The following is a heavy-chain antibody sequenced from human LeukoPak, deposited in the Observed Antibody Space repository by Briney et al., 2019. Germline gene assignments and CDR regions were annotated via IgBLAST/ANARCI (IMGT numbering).Heavy chain of an antibody. CDR3: ATDYSRGSIYFDY. D-gene: IGHD2-15*01. V-gene: IGHV3-15*04. Sequence: GGSLRLSCAASGFTFSNAWMSWVRQAPGKGLEWVGLVESKTDGGTTDYAAPVKGRFTISRDDSKNTLYLQMNSLKTEDTAVYYCATDYSRGSIYFDYWGQGALVTVSS. CDR1: GFTFSNAW. CDR2: VESKTDGGTT. J-gene: IGHJ4*02.